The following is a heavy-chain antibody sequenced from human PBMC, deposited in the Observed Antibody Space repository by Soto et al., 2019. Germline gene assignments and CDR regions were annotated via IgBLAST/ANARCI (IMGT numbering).Heavy chain of an antibody. D-gene: IGHD1-7*01. CDR2: IRFDGSNE. CDR3: ARDGIGGTVFRGYLDY. Sequence: PGGSLRLSCAVPGGIFHGYGMHLVRQAQGKGLEWVAIIRFDGSNEEYADSVKGRFTISRDNSKNTLYLQMNTLGAEDTAVYYCARDGIGGTVFRGYLDYWGRGTVVTVSS. CDR1: GGIFHGYG. J-gene: IGHJ4*02. V-gene: IGHV3-33*01.